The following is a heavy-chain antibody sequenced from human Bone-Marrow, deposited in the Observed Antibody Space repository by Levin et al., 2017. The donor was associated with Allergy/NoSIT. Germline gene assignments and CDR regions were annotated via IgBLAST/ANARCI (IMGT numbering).Heavy chain of an antibody. D-gene: IGHD7-27*01. Sequence: GGSLRLSCAASGFSFSSYAMSWVRQAPGKGLDWVSTISGSGGRTYYADSVKGRFTISRDNSKNTLYLQMNSLRAEDTAVYFCAKDLRGTNWGHNFDSWGQGTLDTVSS. CDR1: GFSFSSYA. CDR2: ISGSGGRT. J-gene: IGHJ4*02. V-gene: IGHV3-23*01. CDR3: AKDLRGTNWGHNFDS.